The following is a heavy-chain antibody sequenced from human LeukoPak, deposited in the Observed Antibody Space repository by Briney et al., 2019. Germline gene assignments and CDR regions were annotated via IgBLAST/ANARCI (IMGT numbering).Heavy chain of an antibody. D-gene: IGHD6-13*01. CDR3: ARQGSWYAHYMDV. V-gene: IGHV4-38-2*02. Sequence: KPSETLSLTCIVSGYSIISDYFWGWVRQPPGKGPEWIGSIYYSGSTYYNPSLKSRVTISVDTSKNQFSLKLSSVTAADTAVYYCARQGSWYAHYMDVWGKGTTVTISS. CDR2: IYYSGST. J-gene: IGHJ6*03. CDR1: GYSIISDYF.